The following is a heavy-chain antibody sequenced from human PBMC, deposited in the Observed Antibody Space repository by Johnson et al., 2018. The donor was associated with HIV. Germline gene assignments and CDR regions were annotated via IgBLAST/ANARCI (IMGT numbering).Heavy chain of an antibody. Sequence: VQLVESGGGLIQPGGSLRLSCAASGFTVSSNYMSWVRQAPAQGLEWVSVIYSGGSTYYAASVKGRFTISRDNSKNTLYLQMNSLRAEDTAVYYCARGRYTTAEWDDAFDIWGQGTMVTVSS. CDR2: IYSGGST. J-gene: IGHJ3*02. CDR3: ARGRYTTAEWDDAFDI. D-gene: IGHD1-26*01. CDR1: GFTVSSNY. V-gene: IGHV3-53*01.